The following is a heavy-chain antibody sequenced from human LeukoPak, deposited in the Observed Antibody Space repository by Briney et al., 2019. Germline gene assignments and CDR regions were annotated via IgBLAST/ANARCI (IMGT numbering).Heavy chain of an antibody. Sequence: SETLSLTCTVSGGSISSYYWSWVRQPPGKGLEWIGYIYYSGSTNYNPSLKSRVTISVDTSKNQCSLKVSSVTAADTAVYYCARVSSSSWIFDPWGQGTLVTVAS. CDR3: ARVSSSSWIFDP. J-gene: IGHJ5*02. D-gene: IGHD6-13*01. V-gene: IGHV4-59*01. CDR2: IYYSGST. CDR1: GGSISSYY.